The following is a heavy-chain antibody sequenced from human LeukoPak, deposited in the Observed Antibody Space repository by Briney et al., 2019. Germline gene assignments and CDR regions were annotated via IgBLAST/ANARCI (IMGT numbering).Heavy chain of an antibody. Sequence: GSLRLSCSASGXTLGDYAMYWVRHGPGKGLEWVSLISGEGTPYYADSVKGRFTISRDRSKNSLYLQMNSLRIEDTALYYCGKVAGVAGTLYGAFDIWGQGTMVTVSS. CDR3: GKVAGVAGTLYGAFDI. V-gene: IGHV3-43*02. J-gene: IGHJ3*02. CDR2: ISGEGTP. CDR1: GXTLGDYA. D-gene: IGHD6-19*01.